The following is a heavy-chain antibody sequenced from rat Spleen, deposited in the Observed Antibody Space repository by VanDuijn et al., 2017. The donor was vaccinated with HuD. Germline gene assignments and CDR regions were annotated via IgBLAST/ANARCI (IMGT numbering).Heavy chain of an antibody. CDR3: ARRHYGYTDYFDC. V-gene: IGHV5-29*01. CDR1: GFTFSDYG. J-gene: IGHJ2*01. D-gene: IGHD1-9*01. CDR2: ISYDGGNT. Sequence: EVQMVESGGGLVQPGRSLKLSCAASGFTFSDYGMAWVRQAPTKGLEWVATISYDGGNTYYRDSVKGRFTISRDNAKSTLSLQMDSLRSEDTATYYCARRHYGYTDYFDCWGQGVMVTVSS.